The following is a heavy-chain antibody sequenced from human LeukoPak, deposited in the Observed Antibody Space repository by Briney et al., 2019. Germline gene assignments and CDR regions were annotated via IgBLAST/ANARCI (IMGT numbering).Heavy chain of an antibody. CDR2: ISGSGGST. Sequence: GGSLRLSCAASGFTFSSYAMSWVRQAPGKGLEWVSAISGSGGSTYYADSVKGRFTISRDNSKNTLYLQMNSLRAEDTAVYYCAKDRATMVRGVIDSTDYWGQGTLVTVSP. D-gene: IGHD3-10*01. CDR3: AKDRATMVRGVIDSTDY. J-gene: IGHJ4*02. V-gene: IGHV3-23*01. CDR1: GFTFSSYA.